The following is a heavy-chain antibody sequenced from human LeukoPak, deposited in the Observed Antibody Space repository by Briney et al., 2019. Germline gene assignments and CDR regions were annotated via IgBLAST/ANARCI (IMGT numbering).Heavy chain of an antibody. Sequence: GSSVKVSCKASGGTSSSYAISWVRQAPGQGLEWMGRIIPIFGTANYAQKFQGRVTITTDESTSTDYMELSSLRSEDTAVYYCAREPPGGSYYPGLYYYYYMDVWGKGTTVTVSS. CDR3: AREPPGGSYYPGLYYYYYMDV. V-gene: IGHV1-69*05. D-gene: IGHD1-26*01. CDR1: GGTSSSYA. J-gene: IGHJ6*03. CDR2: IIPIFGTA.